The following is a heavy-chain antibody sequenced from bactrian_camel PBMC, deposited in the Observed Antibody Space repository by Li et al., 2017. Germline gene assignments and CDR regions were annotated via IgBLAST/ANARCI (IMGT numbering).Heavy chain of an antibody. CDR1: GYTYTSYC. CDR3: AADYEYGGSCLEAPFGY. D-gene: IGHD6*01. V-gene: IGHV3S26*01. CDR2: IDSDGRT. J-gene: IGHJ6*01. Sequence: HVQLVESGGGSVQAGGSLRLSCAASGYTYTSYCMAWFRQAPGKEREGVAAIDSDGRTSYADSVKGRFTISQRNAKNTLYLQMNSLKPEDTGMYYCAADYEYGGSCLEAPFGYWGQGTQVTVS.